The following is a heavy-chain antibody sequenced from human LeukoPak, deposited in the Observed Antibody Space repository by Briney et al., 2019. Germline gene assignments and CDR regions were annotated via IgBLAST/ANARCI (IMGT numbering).Heavy chain of an antibody. J-gene: IGHJ2*01. CDR3: ARDRQGIAAAGNWYFDL. Sequence: SETLSLTCTVSGGSISSSSYYWGWIRQPPGKGLEWIGSIYYSGSTYYNPSLKSRVTISVDTSKNQFSLELSSVTAADTAAYYCARDRQGIAAAGNWYFDLWGRGTLVTVSS. CDR2: IYYSGST. CDR1: GGSISSSSYY. D-gene: IGHD6-13*01. V-gene: IGHV4-39*07.